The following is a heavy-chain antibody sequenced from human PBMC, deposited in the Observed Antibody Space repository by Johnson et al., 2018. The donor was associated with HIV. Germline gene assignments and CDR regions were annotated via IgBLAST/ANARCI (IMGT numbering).Heavy chain of an antibody. Sequence: VQLVESGGGVVQPGRSLRLSCGVSGFTFRNFDMHWVRQAPGKGLEWVLMYYDGSNKYYVDSVKGRFTISRDKSKNTLYLQMNSLRAEDTAVYYCAKDGAMAFDIWGQGTLVTVSS. CDR2: MYYDGSNK. V-gene: IGHV3-30*18. J-gene: IGHJ3*02. D-gene: IGHD2-2*01. CDR1: GFTFRNFD. CDR3: AKDGAMAFDI.